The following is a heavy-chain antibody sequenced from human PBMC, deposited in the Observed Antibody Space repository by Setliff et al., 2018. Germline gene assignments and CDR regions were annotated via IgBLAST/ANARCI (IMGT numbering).Heavy chain of an antibody. D-gene: IGHD3-10*01. CDR1: GDSISNYY. CDR2: IYVTEST. Sequence: NPSETLSLTCTVSGDSISNYYWNWIRQPAGKGLEWIGRIYVTESTKYNPSLKSRVTLSIDTSKNQLSLKLSSVTAADAALYYCAASRAYTGAVEEWFLPKTFDFWGQGSPVTVSS. V-gene: IGHV4-4*07. CDR3: AASRAYTGAVEEWFLPKTFDF. J-gene: IGHJ4*02.